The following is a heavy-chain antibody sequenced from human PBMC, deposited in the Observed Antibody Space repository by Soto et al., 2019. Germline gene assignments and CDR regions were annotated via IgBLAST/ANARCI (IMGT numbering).Heavy chain of an antibody. Sequence: EVQLLESGGGLVQPGGSLRLSCADSRFTFSNYAMSWVRQAPGKGLEWVSGISGSGARTFYADSVKGRFTISRDNSKNALYLQMDSLRAEDTAVYDLATDQGWELLAEDYWGQGTLVTVSS. V-gene: IGHV3-23*01. CDR3: ATDQGWELLAEDY. J-gene: IGHJ4*02. CDR1: RFTFSNYA. D-gene: IGHD1-26*01. CDR2: ISGSGART.